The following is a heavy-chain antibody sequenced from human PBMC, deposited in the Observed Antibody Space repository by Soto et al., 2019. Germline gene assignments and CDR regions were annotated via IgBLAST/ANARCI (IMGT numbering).Heavy chain of an antibody. Sequence: GGSLRLSCAASGFTFSSYAMSWVRQAPRKGLEWVSAISGSGGSTYYADSVKGRFTISRDNSKNTLYLQMNSLRAEDTAVYYCAKDTYGSGSYQLWFDPWGQGTLVTVSS. CDR1: GFTFSSYA. J-gene: IGHJ5*02. D-gene: IGHD3-10*01. CDR2: ISGSGGST. CDR3: AKDTYGSGSYQLWFDP. V-gene: IGHV3-23*01.